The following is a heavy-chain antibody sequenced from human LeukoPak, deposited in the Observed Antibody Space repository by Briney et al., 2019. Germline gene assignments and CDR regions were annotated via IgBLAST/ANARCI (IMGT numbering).Heavy chain of an antibody. CDR3: ARDSYFDWLSLDY. Sequence: GRSLRLSCAASGFTFDDYAMHWVRQAPGKGLEWVSGISWNSGSIGYTDSVKGRFTISRDNAKNSLYLQMNSLRPEDTALYYYARDSYFDWLSLDYWGQGTLVTVSS. CDR2: ISWNSGSI. D-gene: IGHD3-9*01. J-gene: IGHJ4*02. V-gene: IGHV3-9*01. CDR1: GFTFDDYA.